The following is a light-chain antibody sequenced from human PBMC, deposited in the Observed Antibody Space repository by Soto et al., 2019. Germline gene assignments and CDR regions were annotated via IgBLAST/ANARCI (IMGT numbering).Light chain of an antibody. CDR2: DNN. J-gene: IGLJ2*01. CDR1: SSNIGNNY. V-gene: IGLV1-51*01. CDR3: SSFTNNNTPHVV. Sequence: QSVLTQPPSVSAAPGQKVTISCSGSSSNIGNNYVSWYQQLPGTAPKLLIYDNNKRPSGIPDRFSGSKSGNTASLTISGLQAEDEADYYCSSFTNNNTPHVVFGGGTKVTVL.